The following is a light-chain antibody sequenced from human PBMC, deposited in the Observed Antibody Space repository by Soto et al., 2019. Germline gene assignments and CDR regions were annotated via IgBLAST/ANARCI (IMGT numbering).Light chain of an antibody. CDR3: QQYYATPPT. CDR1: QNIFYSSNNQNF. V-gene: IGKV4-1*01. CDR2: WAS. J-gene: IGKJ4*01. Sequence: DIVMTQSPDSLAVSLGERATINRKSSQNIFYSSNNQNFLAWYQQKPRQPPKLLIYWASTRESGVPDRFSGSGSGTDFTLTISSLQAEDVAVYYCQQYYATPPTFGGGTKVEIK.